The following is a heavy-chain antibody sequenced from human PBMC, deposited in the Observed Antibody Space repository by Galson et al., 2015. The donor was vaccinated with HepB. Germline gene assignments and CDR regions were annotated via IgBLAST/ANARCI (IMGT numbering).Heavy chain of an antibody. CDR3: AKDYDILTGYYPTFQH. CDR1: GFTFSSYG. J-gene: IGHJ1*01. Sequence: SLRLSCAASGFTFSSYGMHWVRQAPGKGLEWVAVISYDGSHKYYADSVKGRFTISRDNSKNTLYLQMNSLRAEDTAVYYCAKDYDILTGYYPTFQHWGQGTLVTVSS. D-gene: IGHD3-9*01. V-gene: IGHV3-30*18. CDR2: ISYDGSHK.